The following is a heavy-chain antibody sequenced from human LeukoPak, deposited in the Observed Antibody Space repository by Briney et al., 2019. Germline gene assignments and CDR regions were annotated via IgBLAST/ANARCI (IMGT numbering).Heavy chain of an antibody. V-gene: IGHV3-53*01. Sequence: GGSLRLSCAASGFTVSSNYMSWVRQAPGKGLECVSVIYSGGSTYYADSVKGRFTISRDNSKNTLYLQMNSLRAEDTALYYCAKDLTGGSYSALDYWGQGTLVTVSS. CDR2: IYSGGST. D-gene: IGHD1-26*01. J-gene: IGHJ4*02. CDR3: AKDLTGGSYSALDY. CDR1: GFTVSSNY.